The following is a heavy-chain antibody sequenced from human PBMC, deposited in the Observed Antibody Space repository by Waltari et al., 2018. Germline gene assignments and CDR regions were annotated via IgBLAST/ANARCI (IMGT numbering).Heavy chain of an antibody. Sequence: EVQLVESGGGLLQRGGSLRLSCAGSGFDVSSSYMNWVRQAPGKGLEWVSGIHSGGKTYYADSVKGRFTNSRDNSKNTLYLQMNSLRAEDTAVYYCAKDRSYGHSLANWGQGTLVTVSS. J-gene: IGHJ4*02. D-gene: IGHD4-17*01. V-gene: IGHV3-53*01. CDR3: AKDRSYGHSLAN. CDR1: GFDVSSSY. CDR2: IHSGGKT.